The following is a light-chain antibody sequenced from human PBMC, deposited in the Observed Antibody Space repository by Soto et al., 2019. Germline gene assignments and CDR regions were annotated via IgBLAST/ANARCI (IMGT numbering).Light chain of an antibody. Sequence: DIVRTQSPDSLAVSLGERATINCKTSQSVLYNSNNKNYLAWYQQKPGQPPKLLIYWASTRESGVPDRFSGSGSGTDFTLTISSLQAEDVAVYYCQQYTGPWTFGQGTKVEIK. V-gene: IGKV4-1*01. CDR3: QQYTGPWT. CDR1: QSVLYNSNNKNY. J-gene: IGKJ1*01. CDR2: WAS.